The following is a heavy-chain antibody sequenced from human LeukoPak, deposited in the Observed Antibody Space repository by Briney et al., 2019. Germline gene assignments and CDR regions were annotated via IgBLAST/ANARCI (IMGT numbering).Heavy chain of an antibody. Sequence: GGSLRLSCAASGFTFSSYWMHWVRQAPGKGLVWVSRINSDGSSTSYANSVKGRFTISRDNATNTLYLQINSLRAEDTAVYYCASRRDGYNYRFDYWGQGTLVTVSS. V-gene: IGHV3-74*01. CDR3: ASRRDGYNYRFDY. J-gene: IGHJ4*02. CDR2: INSDGSST. D-gene: IGHD5-24*01. CDR1: GFTFSSYW.